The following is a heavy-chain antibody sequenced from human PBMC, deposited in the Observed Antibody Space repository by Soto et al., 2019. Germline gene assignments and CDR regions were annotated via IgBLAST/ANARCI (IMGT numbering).Heavy chain of an antibody. Sequence: EVQLVESGGGLVKPGGSLRLSCAASGFTFSSYSMNWVRQAPGKGLEWVSSISSSSSYIYYADSVKGRFTISRDNAKNSLYLQRNRLRAEDTAVYYCARLQGIAATGGMDVWGQGTTVTVSS. CDR3: ARLQGIAATGGMDV. J-gene: IGHJ6*02. D-gene: IGHD6-13*01. V-gene: IGHV3-21*01. CDR2: ISSSSSYI. CDR1: GFTFSSYS.